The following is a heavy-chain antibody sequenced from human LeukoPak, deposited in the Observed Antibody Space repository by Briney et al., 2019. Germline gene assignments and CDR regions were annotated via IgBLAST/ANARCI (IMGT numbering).Heavy chain of an antibody. D-gene: IGHD2-2*01. CDR2: ISYDGSNK. J-gene: IGHJ6*02. CDR1: GFTFSSYA. Sequence: SGGSLRLSCAASGFTFSSYAMSWVRQAPGKGLEWVAVISYDGSNKYYADSVKGRFTISRDNSKNTLYLQMNSLRAEDTAVYYCAREYCSSTSCYFNYYYGMDVWGQGTTVTVSS. V-gene: IGHV3-30*03. CDR3: AREYCSSTSCYFNYYYGMDV.